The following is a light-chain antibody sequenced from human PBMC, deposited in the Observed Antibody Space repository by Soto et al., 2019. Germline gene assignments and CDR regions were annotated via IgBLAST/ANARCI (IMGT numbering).Light chain of an antibody. CDR3: AAWDDSLSGRDV. CDR1: SSNIGSNY. V-gene: IGLV1-47*01. J-gene: IGLJ1*01. CDR2: RNN. Sequence: QSVLTQPPSASGTPGQRVTISCSGSSSNIGSNYVYWYQQLPGTAPKLLIYRNNQRPSGVPDRFSGSKSGTSASLAISGLRSEDEADYYCAAWDDSLSGRDVFGTRTKLTVL.